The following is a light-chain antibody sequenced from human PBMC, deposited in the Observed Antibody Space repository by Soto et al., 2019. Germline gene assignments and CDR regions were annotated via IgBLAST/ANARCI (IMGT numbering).Light chain of an antibody. Sequence: QSALPQAAPVSGSPGQSIGISCNGTSIDVGGYDYVSWYQQHPGKAPKLMIYDVTDRPSGVSNRFSGSKSGNTASLTISGLQAEDEAEYYCISYTSSSLYVFGTGTKVTGL. V-gene: IGLV2-14*01. CDR1: SIDVGGYDY. CDR3: ISYTSSSLYV. J-gene: IGLJ1*01. CDR2: DVT.